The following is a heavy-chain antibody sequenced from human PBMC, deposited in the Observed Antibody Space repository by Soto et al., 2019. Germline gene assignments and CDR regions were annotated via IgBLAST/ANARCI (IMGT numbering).Heavy chain of an antibody. CDR3: ASGRGTGTTFDY. V-gene: IGHV1-69*13. CDR2: IIPIFGTA. J-gene: IGHJ4*02. D-gene: IGHD1-7*01. CDR1: GGTFSSYA. Sequence: ASVKVSCKASGGTFSSYAISWVRQAPGQGLEWMGGIIPIFGTANYAQKFQGRVTITADESTSTAYMELSSLRSEDTAVYYCASGRGTGTTFDYWGQGTLVTVSS.